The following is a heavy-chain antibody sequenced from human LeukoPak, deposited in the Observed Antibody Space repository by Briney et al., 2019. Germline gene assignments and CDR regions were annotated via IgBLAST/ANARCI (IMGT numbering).Heavy chain of an antibody. J-gene: IGHJ4*02. CDR2: MYSDGRMT. D-gene: IGHD3-22*01. Sequence: GGSLRLSCAASVFTFSSHWMHWVRQGPGKGLVWVSRMYSDGRMTIYADSVKGRFTLSRDSAKNTLYLQMNSLRAEDTAVYYCAREVGDYYDSSGSFGYWGQGTLVTVSS. CDR1: VFTFSSHW. CDR3: AREVGDYYDSSGSFGY. V-gene: IGHV3-74*01.